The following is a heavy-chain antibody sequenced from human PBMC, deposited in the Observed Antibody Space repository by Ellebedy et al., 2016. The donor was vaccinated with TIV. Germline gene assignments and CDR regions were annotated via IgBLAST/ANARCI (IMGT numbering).Heavy chain of an antibody. D-gene: IGHD3-10*01. CDR2: ISGSGGST. CDR1: GFTFSSYA. CDR3: AKRITMVRENWFDP. J-gene: IGHJ5*02. V-gene: IGHV3-23*01. Sequence: GESLKISCAASGFTFSSYALSWVRQAPGKGLEWVSAISGSGGSTYYADSVKGRFTISRDNSKNTLYLQMNSLRAEDTAVYYCAKRITMVRENWFDPWGQGTLVTVSS.